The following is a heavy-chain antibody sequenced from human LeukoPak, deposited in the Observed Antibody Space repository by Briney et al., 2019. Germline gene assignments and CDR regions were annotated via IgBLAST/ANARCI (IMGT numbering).Heavy chain of an antibody. D-gene: IGHD3-3*01. CDR1: GFTFSSYS. V-gene: IGHV3-21*01. CDR2: ISSSSSYI. CDR3: ARSADFWSGYSGIDY. J-gene: IGHJ4*02. Sequence: GGSLGLSCAASGFTFSSYSMNWVRQAPGKGLEWVSSISSSSSYIYYADSVKGRFTISRDNAKNTLYLQMNSLRAEDTAVYYCARSADFWSGYSGIDYWGQGTLVTVSS.